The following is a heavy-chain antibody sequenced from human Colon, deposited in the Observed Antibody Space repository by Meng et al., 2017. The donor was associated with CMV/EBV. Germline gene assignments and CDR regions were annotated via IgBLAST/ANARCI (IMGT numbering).Heavy chain of an antibody. V-gene: IGHV1-18*01. CDR2: ISGYNGNT. CDR3: ARGYDFWNGHYDY. D-gene: IGHD3-3*01. CDR1: GYTFTNHG. Sequence: ASVKVSCKASGYTFTNHGINWVRQAPGQGLEWMGWISGYNGNTNYAQKFQGRFTMTTDTSTSTAYMELRSLRSDDTAVYYCARGYDFWNGHYDYWGQGTLVTVSS. J-gene: IGHJ4*02.